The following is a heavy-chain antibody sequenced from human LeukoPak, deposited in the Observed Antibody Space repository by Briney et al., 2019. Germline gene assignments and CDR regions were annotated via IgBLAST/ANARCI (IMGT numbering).Heavy chain of an antibody. D-gene: IGHD3-10*01. CDR1: GDSVSGGSAG. Sequence: SQTLSLTCAISGDSVSGGSAGWNWIRQSPSRGLEWLGRIYYRSKWYSDYAISLKSRITINPDTSRSQFSLQLNSVTHDDTAVYYCTGGGLVRGTLHWFDPWGQGTLVTVSS. J-gene: IGHJ5*02. CDR2: IYYRSKWYS. CDR3: TGGGLVRGTLHWFDP. V-gene: IGHV6-1*01.